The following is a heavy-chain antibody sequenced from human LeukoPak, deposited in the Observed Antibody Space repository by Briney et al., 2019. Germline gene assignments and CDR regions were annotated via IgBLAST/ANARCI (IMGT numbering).Heavy chain of an antibody. Sequence: AGGSLRLSCAASGFTFSSYWMYWARQAPGKGPVWVSRINSDGSSISYADSVKGRFTISRDNAKNTLYLQMNSLRAEDTCVYYCAREGYIGLDYWGQGTLVTVSS. CDR1: GFTFSSYW. J-gene: IGHJ4*02. CDR3: AREGYIGLDY. D-gene: IGHD2-15*01. V-gene: IGHV3-74*01. CDR2: INSDGSSI.